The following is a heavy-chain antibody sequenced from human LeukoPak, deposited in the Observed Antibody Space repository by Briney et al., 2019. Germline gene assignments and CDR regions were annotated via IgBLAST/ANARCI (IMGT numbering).Heavy chain of an antibody. V-gene: IGHV4-59*01. CDR3: ARPVVTAMYWYFDL. Sequence: SETVSRICSVYGDSMYNYYWRWIRQPPGKEREGFGNVFYTGSTNYNPSLKSRVTISVDTSKNQFSLKLRSVTAADTAVYYCARPVVTAMYWYFDLWGRGTLVTVSS. CDR2: VFYTGST. D-gene: IGHD2-21*02. J-gene: IGHJ2*01. CDR1: GDSMYNYY.